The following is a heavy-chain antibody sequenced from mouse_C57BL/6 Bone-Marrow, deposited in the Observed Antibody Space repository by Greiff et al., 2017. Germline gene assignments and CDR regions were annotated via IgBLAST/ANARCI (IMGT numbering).Heavy chain of an antibody. J-gene: IGHJ4*01. CDR1: GFSLTSYG. D-gene: IGHD2-5*01. V-gene: IGHV2-2*01. Sequence: VQRVESGPGLVQPSQSLSITCTASGFSLTSYGVHWVRQSPGKGLEWLGVIWSGGSTDYNAAFISRLSISKDNSKSQVFFKMNSLQADDTAIYYCARRCYYSNYHYAMDYWGQGTSVTVSS. CDR2: IWSGGST. CDR3: ARRCYYSNYHYAMDY.